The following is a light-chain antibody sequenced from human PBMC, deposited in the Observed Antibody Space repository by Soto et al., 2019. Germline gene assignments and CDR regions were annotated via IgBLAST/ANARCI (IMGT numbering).Light chain of an antibody. CDR2: GAS. J-gene: IGKJ2*01. CDR3: KQYNTWTPYT. Sequence: EIAMTQSPATLSVSPGERVTLSCRASQSVSSNLAWYQQKPRQAPRLLIYGASAMATGIPARFSGSGSGTEFTLTISSLESEDFAVYYCKQYNTWTPYTFGQGTKLE. CDR1: QSVSSN. V-gene: IGKV3-15*01.